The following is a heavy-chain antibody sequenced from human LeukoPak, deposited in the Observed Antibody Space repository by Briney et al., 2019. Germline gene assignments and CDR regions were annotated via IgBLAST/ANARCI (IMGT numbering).Heavy chain of an antibody. CDR2: INHSGTT. Sequence: SETLSLTCAVYDGSFGDYFWSWIRQSPGKGLEWIGEINHSGTTKYNPSIKSRVSLSLDTSKNQFSLRLSSVTAADTAVYYCARGSTTTIAVVRCYYHYMDVWGKGNTVTVSS. D-gene: IGHD3-22*01. J-gene: IGHJ6*03. V-gene: IGHV4-34*01. CDR3: ARGSTTTIAVVRCYYHYMDV. CDR1: DGSFGDYF.